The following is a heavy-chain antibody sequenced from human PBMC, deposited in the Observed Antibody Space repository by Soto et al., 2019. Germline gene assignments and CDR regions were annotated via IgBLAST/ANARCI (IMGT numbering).Heavy chain of an antibody. D-gene: IGHD5-18*01. CDR1: GFTFSSYA. CDR2: ISYDGSNK. CDR3: ARSRIQLWAASSDY. Sequence: GGSLRLSCAASGFTFSSYAMHWVRQAPGKGLEWVAVISYDGSNKYYADSVKGRFTISRDNSKNTLYLQMNSLRAEDTAVYYCARSRIQLWAASSDYWGQGTLVTVSS. J-gene: IGHJ4*02. V-gene: IGHV3-30-3*01.